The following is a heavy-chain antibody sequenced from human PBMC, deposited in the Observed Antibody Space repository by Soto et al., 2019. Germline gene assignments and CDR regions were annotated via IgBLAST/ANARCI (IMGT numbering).Heavy chain of an antibody. Sequence: QITLKESGPTLVKPTQTLTLTCTFSGFSLSTNGVGVSWIRQPPGKALEWLALIYWDDDKRYSPSLRSRLTSSQDTSKDQVVLTLTNVDPVATASCYCAHHLSAWGDAFDIWGQGTMVTVSS. CDR2: IYWDDDK. J-gene: IGHJ3*02. CDR1: GFSLSTNGVG. CDR3: AHHLSAWGDAFDI. V-gene: IGHV2-5*02. D-gene: IGHD6-19*01.